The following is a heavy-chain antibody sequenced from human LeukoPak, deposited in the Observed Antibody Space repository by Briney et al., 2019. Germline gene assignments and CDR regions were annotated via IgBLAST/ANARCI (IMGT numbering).Heavy chain of an antibody. CDR1: GGSITSYY. D-gene: IGHD2-15*01. V-gene: IGHV4-59*01. CDR3: VRSKSGAYGCFDP. CDR2: IYYSGTT. Sequence: PSETLSLTCTVSGGSITSYYWSWIRQPPGTGLEWIGYIYYSGTTNYNPSLKSRVTISLDTSKNQFSLKVNSVTAADTAVYYCVRSKSGAYGCFDPWGQGTLVTVSS. J-gene: IGHJ5*02.